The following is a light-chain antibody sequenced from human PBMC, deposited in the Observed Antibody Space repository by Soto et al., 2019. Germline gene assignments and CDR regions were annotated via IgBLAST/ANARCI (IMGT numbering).Light chain of an antibody. J-gene: IGKJ4*01. Sequence: EIVLTQSPATLSLSPGERATLSCRASQSVSSYLAGYQQKPGQAPRLLIYDASNRATGIPARFSGSGSGTDFTLTISSLEPEDFAVYYCQQRSNWLRTFGGGTKVEIK. CDR3: QQRSNWLRT. CDR2: DAS. V-gene: IGKV3-11*01. CDR1: QSVSSY.